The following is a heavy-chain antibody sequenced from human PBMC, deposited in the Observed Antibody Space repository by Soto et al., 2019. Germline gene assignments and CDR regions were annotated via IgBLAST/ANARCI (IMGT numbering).Heavy chain of an antibody. J-gene: IGHJ5*02. CDR1: GGSITNYY. D-gene: IGHD3-16*01. CDR3: ARDDYKDGGNNWFDP. CDR2: MYTKERT. V-gene: IGHV4-4*07. Sequence: SETLSLTCTVSGGSITNYYWSWIRQPAGKGLEWIGRMYTKERTNYNLSFKSRVTMSVDTPKNQFSLKLNAVTAADTAVYYCARDDYKDGGNNWFDPWGQGTLVTVSS.